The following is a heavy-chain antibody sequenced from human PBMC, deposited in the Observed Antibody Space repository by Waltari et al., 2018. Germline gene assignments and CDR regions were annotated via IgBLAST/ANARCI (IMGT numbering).Heavy chain of an antibody. CDR3: ARGYRWFDP. V-gene: IGHV4-34*01. CDR2: ITQRGST. Sequence: QVQLQQWGAGLLKPSETLSLTCAVHGGSFSGYYWSWIRQSPGKGLEWIGEITQRGSTSYNPSLKSQVTISVDTAKNQFSLELSSVTAADTAVYYCARGYRWFDPWGQGTLVTVSS. J-gene: IGHJ5*02. CDR1: GGSFSGYY.